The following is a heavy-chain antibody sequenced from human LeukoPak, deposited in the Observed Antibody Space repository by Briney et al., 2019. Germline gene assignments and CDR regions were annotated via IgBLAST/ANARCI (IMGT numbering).Heavy chain of an antibody. CDR3: AKDDGPPVLRYFDWPH. V-gene: IGHV3-23*01. D-gene: IGHD3-9*01. Sequence: GGSLRLSCAASGFTFSSYWMSWVRQAPGKGLEWVSAISGSGGSTYYADSVKGRFTISRDNSKNTLYLQMNSLRAEDTAVYYCAKDDGPPVLRYFDWPHWGQGALVTVSS. J-gene: IGHJ4*02. CDR2: ISGSGGST. CDR1: GFTFSSYW.